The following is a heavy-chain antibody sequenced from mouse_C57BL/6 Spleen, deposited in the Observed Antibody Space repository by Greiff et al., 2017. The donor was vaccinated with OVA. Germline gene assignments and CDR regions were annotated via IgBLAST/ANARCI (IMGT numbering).Heavy chain of an antibody. CDR1: GFTFSSYA. Sequence: EVNVVESGEGLVKPGGSLKLSCAASGFTFSSYAMSWVRQTPEKRLEWVAYISSGGDYIYYADTVKGRFTISRDNARNTLYLQMSSLKSEDTAMYYCTRDPNYYGSSYGFDYWGQGTTLTVSS. D-gene: IGHD1-1*01. CDR3: TRDPNYYGSSYGFDY. V-gene: IGHV5-9-1*02. J-gene: IGHJ2*01. CDR2: ISSGGDYI.